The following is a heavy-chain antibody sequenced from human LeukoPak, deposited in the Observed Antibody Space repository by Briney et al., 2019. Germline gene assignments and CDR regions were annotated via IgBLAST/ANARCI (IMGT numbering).Heavy chain of an antibody. V-gene: IGHV1-8*01. J-gene: IGHJ5*02. CDR1: VYTFPSYD. D-gene: IGHD3-16*02. Sequence: SSVKDSFKSSVYTFPSYDCNWVRQATGQGLEWMGWMNPNSGNTGSAQRFQGRITMTRDTSISTAYMELSSLRSEDTAVYYCARGPLVRLPSSFDPWGQGTLVTVSS. CDR2: MNPNSGNT. CDR3: ARGPLVRLPSSFDP.